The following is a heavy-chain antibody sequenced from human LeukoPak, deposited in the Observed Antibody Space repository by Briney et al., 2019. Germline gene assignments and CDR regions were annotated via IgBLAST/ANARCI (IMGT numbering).Heavy chain of an antibody. CDR1: GGSFSGYY. CDR3: AMMSSSGWYRRELDY. V-gene: IGHV4-34*01. CDR2: INHSGST. D-gene: IGHD6-19*01. Sequence: SETLSLTCAVYGGSFSGYYWSWIRQPPGKGLEWIGEINHSGSTNYNPSLKSRVTISVDTSKNQFSLKLSSVTAADTAVYYCAMMSSSGWYRRELDYWGQGTLVTVSS. J-gene: IGHJ4*02.